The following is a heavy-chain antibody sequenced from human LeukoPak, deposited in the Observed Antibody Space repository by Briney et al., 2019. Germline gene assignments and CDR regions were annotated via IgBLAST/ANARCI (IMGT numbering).Heavy chain of an antibody. CDR1: GFTFSSYA. D-gene: IGHD2-2*01. J-gene: IGHJ4*02. CDR3: AKGNIVVVPAAMPDY. Sequence: GGSLRLSCAASGFTFSSYAMHWVRQAPGKGLEWVSYISSSGSTIYYADSVKGRFTISRDNAKNSLYLQMNSLRAEDTAVYYCAKGNIVVVPAAMPDYWGQGTLVTVSS. V-gene: IGHV3-48*04. CDR2: ISSSGSTI.